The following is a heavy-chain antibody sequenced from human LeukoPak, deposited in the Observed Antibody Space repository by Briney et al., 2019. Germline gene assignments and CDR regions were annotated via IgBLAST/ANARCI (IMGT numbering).Heavy chain of an antibody. V-gene: IGHV4-39*07. CDR1: GGSISSSSYY. CDR3: ARETMIVVVTSWDY. CDR2: IYYSAST. J-gene: IGHJ4*02. Sequence: SETLSLTCTVSGGSISSSSYYWGWIRQPPGKGLEWIGSIYYSASTYYNPSLTSRVTISVDTSKNQFSLKLSSVTAADTAVYYCARETMIVVVTSWDYWGQGTMVTVSS. D-gene: IGHD3-22*01.